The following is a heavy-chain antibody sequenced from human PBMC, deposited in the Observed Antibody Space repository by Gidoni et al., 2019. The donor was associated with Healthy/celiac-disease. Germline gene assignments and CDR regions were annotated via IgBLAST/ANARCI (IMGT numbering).Heavy chain of an antibody. CDR2: INSDGIST. J-gene: IGHJ4*02. Sequence: EVQLEEAGGGLVQPGGSRRLSCAAAGFTFRSYWMHWVRQAPGKGLVWVSRINSDGISTSYADSVKGRFTISRDNAKNTLYLQMNSLRAEDTAVYYCARSGGSSWIAYWGQGTLVTVSS. CDR3: ARSGGSSWIAY. CDR1: GFTFRSYW. D-gene: IGHD6-13*01. V-gene: IGHV3-74*01.